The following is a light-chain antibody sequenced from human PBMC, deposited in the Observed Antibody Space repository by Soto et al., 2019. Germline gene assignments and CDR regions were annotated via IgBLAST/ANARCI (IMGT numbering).Light chain of an antibody. Sequence: ETVMTQSPATLSVSPGERATFSCRASQSINTNLAWFQLKPGQAPRLLIYGASTRATGIPARFSGSGSETDFTLTITRLEPEDFAMYYCQQYSSSRTFGQGTKVDIK. V-gene: IGKV3-15*01. J-gene: IGKJ1*01. CDR1: QSINTN. CDR3: QQYSSSRT. CDR2: GAS.